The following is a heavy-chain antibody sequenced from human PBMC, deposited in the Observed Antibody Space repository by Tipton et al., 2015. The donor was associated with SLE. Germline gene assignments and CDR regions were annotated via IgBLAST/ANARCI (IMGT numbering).Heavy chain of an antibody. D-gene: IGHD2-21*02. CDR1: GGSIRSSNYY. V-gene: IGHV4-61*09. CDR3: ARCDTGFDY. J-gene: IGHJ4*02. Sequence: TLSLTCTVSGGSIRSSNYYWGWIRQPAGKGLEWIGHVSAGGDSNYNSSLKSRVTMSVDTSKRQFSLKLSSVTAADTAVYYCARCDTGFDYWGQGTLVTVSS. CDR2: VSAGGDS.